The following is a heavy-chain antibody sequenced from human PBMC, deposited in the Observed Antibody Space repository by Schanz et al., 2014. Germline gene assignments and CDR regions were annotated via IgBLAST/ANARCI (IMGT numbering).Heavy chain of an antibody. J-gene: IGHJ4*02. Sequence: QVQLVQSGAEVKKPGASVRVSCKASGYSFTTYDVNWVRQATGQGLEWMGLINPSVGNTNYAQKFRGRVTMTRDTSTSTVYMELSSLRSEDTAVYFCARGPSTGAFDIWGQGTPITVSS. CDR2: INPSVGNT. D-gene: IGHD3-9*01. V-gene: IGHV1-46*03. CDR3: ARGPSTGAFDI. CDR1: GYSFTTYD.